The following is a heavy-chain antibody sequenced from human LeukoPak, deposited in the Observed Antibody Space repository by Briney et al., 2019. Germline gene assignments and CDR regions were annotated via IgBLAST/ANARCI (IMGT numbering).Heavy chain of an antibody. J-gene: IGHJ4*02. D-gene: IGHD5-12*01. V-gene: IGHV3-23*01. Sequence: GGSLRLSCAASGFTFSSYAMRWVRQAPGKALESVSAISGSGGSTYYADSVKGRFTISRDNSKNTLYLQMNSLRAEDTAVYYCATDPRGYSGLWGQGTLVTVSS. CDR1: GFTFSSYA. CDR3: ATDPRGYSGL. CDR2: ISGSGGST.